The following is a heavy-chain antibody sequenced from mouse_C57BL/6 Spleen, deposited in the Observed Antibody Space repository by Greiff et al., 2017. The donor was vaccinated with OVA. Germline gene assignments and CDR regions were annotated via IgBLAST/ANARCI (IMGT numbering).Heavy chain of an antibody. Sequence: QVQLQQPGTELVKPGASVKLSCKASGYTFTSYWMHWVKQRPGQGLEWIGNINPSNGGTNYNEKLHRKATLTVEKSSSTAYVQLSILTSEDSAVYYCARREYRSNYYYYAMDYWGQGTSVTVSS. V-gene: IGHV1-53*01. CDR1: GYTFTSYW. D-gene: IGHD2-5*01. CDR2: INPSNGGT. J-gene: IGHJ4*01. CDR3: ARREYRSNYYYYAMDY.